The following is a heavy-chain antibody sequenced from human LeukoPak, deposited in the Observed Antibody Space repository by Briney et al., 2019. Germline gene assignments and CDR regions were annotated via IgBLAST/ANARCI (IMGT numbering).Heavy chain of an antibody. CDR1: GFTFNYYG. V-gene: IGHV3-30*03. Sequence: GGSLRLSCVASGFTFNYYGMNWVRQAPGKGLEWAATISTDGRNEHYAETVKGRFTISRDNPKNTLYLQVNSLRDDDTAVYYCARQEDARVAGIDYCGQGTLVTVSS. CDR3: ARQEDARVAGIDY. D-gene: IGHD2-15*01. CDR2: ISTDGRNE. J-gene: IGHJ4*02.